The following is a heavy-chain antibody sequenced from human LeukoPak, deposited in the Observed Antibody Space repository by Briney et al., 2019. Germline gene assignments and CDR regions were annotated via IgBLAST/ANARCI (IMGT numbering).Heavy chain of an antibody. D-gene: IGHD5-18*01. V-gene: IGHV3-49*04. CDR1: GFTFGDHA. J-gene: IGHJ6*02. CDR3: TRGPIPLWLYYGMDV. CDR2: IRSKGYGGTT. Sequence: GGSLRLSCTASGFTFGDHAMSWVRQAPGKGLEWVGLIRSKGYGGTTEYAASVKGRFTISRDESKTIAYLQMNSLKTDDTAVYYCTRGPIPLWLYYGMDVWGQGTTVTVSS.